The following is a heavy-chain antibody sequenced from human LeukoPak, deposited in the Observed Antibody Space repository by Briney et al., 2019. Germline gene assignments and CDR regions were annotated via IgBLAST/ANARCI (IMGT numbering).Heavy chain of an antibody. V-gene: IGHV4-39*06. CDR1: GGSISSSSYY. CDR3: ARVPLYWQDPFDF. Sequence: PSETLSLTCTVSGGSISSSSYYWGWIRQPPGKGLEWIGSIYYSGSTYYNPSLKSRVTISVDTSKNQFALELTSVTAADTAMYYCARVPLYWQDPFDFWGQGTLVTVSS. J-gene: IGHJ4*02. CDR2: IYYSGST. D-gene: IGHD2-15*01.